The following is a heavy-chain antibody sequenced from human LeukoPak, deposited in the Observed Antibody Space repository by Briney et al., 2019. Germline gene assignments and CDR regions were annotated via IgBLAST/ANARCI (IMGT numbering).Heavy chain of an antibody. J-gene: IGHJ4*02. Sequence: GRSLRLSCAASGFTFSSYGIHWVRQAPGKGLEWVAVISYDVGYKYYADSVKGRFTISRDNSKNPVYLQMNSLRAEYTAVYYCAEDPGVGDYLFEYWGQGTLVTVSS. V-gene: IGHV3-30*18. D-gene: IGHD4-17*01. CDR3: AEDPGVGDYLFEY. CDR1: GFTFSSYG. CDR2: ISYDVGYK.